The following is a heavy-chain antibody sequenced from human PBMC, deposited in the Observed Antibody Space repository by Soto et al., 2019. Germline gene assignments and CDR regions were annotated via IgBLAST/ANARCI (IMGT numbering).Heavy chain of an antibody. CDR1: CGSAISGDYY. Sequence: SSETLSLTCTFSCGSAISGDYYWSWIRQPPGKGLEWIGYIYYSGSTNYNPSLKSRVTISVDTSKNQFSLKLSSVTAADTAVYYCARLRIYYDSSRGTVYAFDMWGQGTMVTVSS. CDR3: ARLRIYYDSSRGTVYAFDM. J-gene: IGHJ3*02. V-gene: IGHV4-61*08. D-gene: IGHD3-22*01. CDR2: IYYSGST.